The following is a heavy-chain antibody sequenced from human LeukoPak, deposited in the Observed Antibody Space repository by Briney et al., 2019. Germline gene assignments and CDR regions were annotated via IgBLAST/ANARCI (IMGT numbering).Heavy chain of an antibody. CDR1: GFTFSSYA. CDR2: LTTGGST. CDR3: AKDYNCGGDCHPFDS. Sequence: PGGSLRLSCAASGFTFSSYAMTWVRQAPGKGLEWVSVLTTGGSTYYADSVKGRFTISKDNSKNTLYLQMNSLRAEDTAVYYCAKDYNCGGDCHPFDSWGQGTLVTVSS. J-gene: IGHJ4*02. D-gene: IGHD2-21*02. V-gene: IGHV3-23*01.